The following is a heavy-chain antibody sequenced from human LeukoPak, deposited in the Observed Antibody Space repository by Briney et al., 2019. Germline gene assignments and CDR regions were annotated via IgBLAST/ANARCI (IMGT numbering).Heavy chain of an antibody. D-gene: IGHD1-26*01. CDR3: AREYSGSYYFDS. V-gene: IGHV3-53*01. CDR2: IYSGGST. CDR1: GFSVSTTY. Sequence: GRSLRLSCAASGFSVSTTYMSWVRQAPGKGLEWVSVIYSGGSTYSADSVKGRFTISRDNSKNTLYLQMNSLRAEDTAVYYCAREYSGSYYFDSWGQGTLVTVSS. J-gene: IGHJ4*02.